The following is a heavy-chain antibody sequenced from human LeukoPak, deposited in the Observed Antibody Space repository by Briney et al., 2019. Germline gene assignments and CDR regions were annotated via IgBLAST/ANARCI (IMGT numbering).Heavy chain of an antibody. V-gene: IGHV4-30-2*01. Sequence: SSQTLSLTCTVSGGSISSGGYYWSWIRQPPGKGLEWIGYIYHSGSTYYNPSLKSRVTISVDRSKNQFFLKLSSVTAADTAVYYCARFSGKQQLVGDYWGQGTLVTVSS. CDR3: ARFSGKQQLVGDY. J-gene: IGHJ4*02. CDR1: GGSISSGGYY. D-gene: IGHD6-13*01. CDR2: IYHSGST.